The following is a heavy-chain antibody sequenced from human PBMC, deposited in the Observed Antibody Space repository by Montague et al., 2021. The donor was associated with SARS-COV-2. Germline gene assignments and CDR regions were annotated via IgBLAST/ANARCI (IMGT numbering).Heavy chain of an antibody. V-gene: IGHV4-31*03. Sequence: TLSLTCTVSGGSITSSGYYWTWIRQHPGMGLESLGYIYYSGTTYYNLSLESRLSISVHTPKNQFSLKVRSVTAADSAVYYCARGVSKISLGYLDSWGQGTLVTVSS. D-gene: IGHD3-16*02. CDR2: IYYSGTT. CDR1: GGSITSSGYY. J-gene: IGHJ4*03. CDR3: ARGVSKISLGYLDS.